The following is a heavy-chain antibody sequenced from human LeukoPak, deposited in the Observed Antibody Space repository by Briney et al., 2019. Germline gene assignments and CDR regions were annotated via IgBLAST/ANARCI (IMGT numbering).Heavy chain of an antibody. V-gene: IGHV4-59*01. Sequence: PSETLPLTCTVSGGSLDSFYWSWIRQPPGKGLEYIGYIYYSGTTNYDPSLKGRVTISVDMSKNQFSLKLISVTAADTAVYYCARDPTGKGGLDFWGQGTLVTVSS. CDR2: IYYSGTT. J-gene: IGHJ4*02. CDR1: GGSLDSFY. D-gene: IGHD3-16*01. CDR3: ARDPTGKGGLDF.